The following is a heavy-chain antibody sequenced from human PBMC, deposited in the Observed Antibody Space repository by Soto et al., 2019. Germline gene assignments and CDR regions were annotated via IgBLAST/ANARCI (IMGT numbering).Heavy chain of an antibody. J-gene: IGHJ2*01. Sequence: QVTLKESGPVLVKPTETLTLTCTVSGFSLSNARMGVSWIRQPPGKALEWLAHIFSNDEKSYSTSLKSRLTLSKDTSKSQVVLTMTNMDPVDTATYYCARIYYYDSSGYYPNWYFDLWGRGTLVTVSS. CDR3: ARIYYYDSSGYYPNWYFDL. CDR1: GFSLSNARMG. V-gene: IGHV2-26*01. CDR2: IFSNDEK. D-gene: IGHD3-22*01.